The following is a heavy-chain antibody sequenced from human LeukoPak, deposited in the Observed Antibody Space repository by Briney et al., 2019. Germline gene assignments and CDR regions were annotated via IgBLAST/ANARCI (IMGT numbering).Heavy chain of an antibody. Sequence: SETLSLTCTVSGGSISSYYWSWIRQPPGKGLEWIGYIYYSGSTNYNPSLKSRVTISVDTSKNQFSLKLSSVTAADTAVYYCTRGRGYSGYDSDYWGQGALVTVSS. CDR2: IYYSGST. J-gene: IGHJ4*02. CDR1: GGSISSYY. V-gene: IGHV4-59*01. D-gene: IGHD5-12*01. CDR3: TRGRGYSGYDSDY.